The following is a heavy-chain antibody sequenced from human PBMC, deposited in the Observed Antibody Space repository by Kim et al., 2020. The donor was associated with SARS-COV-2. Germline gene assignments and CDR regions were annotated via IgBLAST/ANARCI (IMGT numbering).Heavy chain of an antibody. CDR1: GYPFSSFA. CDR3: ARSMFDYSWGTALKKEDS. D-gene: IGHD3-16*01. J-gene: IGHJ5*01. V-gene: IGHV1-18*01. CDR2: ISGFNSNA. Sequence: ASVKVSCKTSGYPFSSFAITWVRQAPGQGLEWMGWISGFNSNANSTEKFQGRLTLNADITTSTAYMDLRSLRSDDTAVYYCARSMFDYSWGTALKKEDS.